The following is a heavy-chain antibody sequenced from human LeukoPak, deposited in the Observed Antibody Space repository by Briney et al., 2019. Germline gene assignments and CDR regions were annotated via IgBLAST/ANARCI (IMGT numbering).Heavy chain of an antibody. V-gene: IGHV3-30*02. J-gene: IGHJ4*02. Sequence: GGSLRLSCAASGFTFSSFAMHWVRQAPGKGLEWVAFIRYDGNSKYYADSVKGRFTVSRDNSKNTLYLQMNSLRDEDTALYYCAKDPSGTYCGDYWGQRNLVTVSS. CDR2: IRYDGNSK. CDR3: AKDPSGTYCGDY. CDR1: GFTFSSFA. D-gene: IGHD1-26*01.